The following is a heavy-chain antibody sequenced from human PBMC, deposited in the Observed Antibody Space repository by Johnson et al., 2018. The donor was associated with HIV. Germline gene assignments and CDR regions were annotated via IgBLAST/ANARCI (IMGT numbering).Heavy chain of an antibody. V-gene: IGHV3-66*02. J-gene: IGHJ3*02. CDR3: ASGRVGGNDAFDI. Sequence: VQLVESGGGVVQPGRSLRLSCAASGFPVSRNYMTWVRQAPGKGLECVSVISGSGGSTYYADSVKGRYTISRDNSKNTLYLQMKSLRAEDTAVYYCASGRVGGNDAFDIWGQGTMVTV. CDR2: ISGSGGST. D-gene: IGHD2-15*01. CDR1: GFPVSRNY.